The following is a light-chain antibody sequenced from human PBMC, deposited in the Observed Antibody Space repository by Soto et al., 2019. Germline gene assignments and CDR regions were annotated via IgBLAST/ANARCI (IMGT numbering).Light chain of an antibody. CDR1: QSVSNN. J-gene: IGKJ4*01. CDR2: GAS. CDR3: QQYNNWPLT. Sequence: EEVMTQSPATLSVSPGERATLSCRASQSVSNNLAWYQQKPGQAPRLLIYGASTRATGIPARFSGSGSGTEFTLTISSLQSEDFAVYYCQQYNNWPLTFGGGTKVDIK. V-gene: IGKV3-15*01.